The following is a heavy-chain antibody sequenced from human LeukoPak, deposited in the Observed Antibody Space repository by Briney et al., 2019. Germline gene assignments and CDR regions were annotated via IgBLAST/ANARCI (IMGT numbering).Heavy chain of an antibody. Sequence: ASVKVSCKASGGTFSSYAISWVRQAPGQGLEWMGRINPNSGGTNYAQKFQGRVTMTRDTSISTAYMELSRLRSDDTAVYYCAREERQLVLAIDYWGQGTLVTVSS. J-gene: IGHJ4*02. CDR3: AREERQLVLAIDY. CDR1: GGTFSSYA. D-gene: IGHD6-13*01. CDR2: INPNSGGT. V-gene: IGHV1-2*06.